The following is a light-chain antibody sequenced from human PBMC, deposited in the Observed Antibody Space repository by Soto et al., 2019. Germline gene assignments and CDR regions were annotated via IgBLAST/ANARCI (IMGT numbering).Light chain of an antibody. Sequence: VVMTQSPLSLPVTLGQPASISCSSSQSLVDRDGNTYFNWYQQRPGQPPRRLIYKISYRDSGVPDRFSGSGSGTEFTLKISKVEAEDVGFYYCLQGTLWPWTFGQGTKVEIK. V-gene: IGKV2-30*01. J-gene: IGKJ1*01. CDR2: KIS. CDR1: QSLVDRDGNTY. CDR3: LQGTLWPWT.